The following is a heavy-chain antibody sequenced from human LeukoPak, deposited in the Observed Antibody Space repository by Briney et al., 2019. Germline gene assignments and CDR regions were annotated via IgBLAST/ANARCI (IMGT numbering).Heavy chain of an antibody. J-gene: IGHJ4*02. CDR2: INPNSGGT. CDR3: AGACSGGSCYSY. Sequence: ASVKVSCKASGYTFTGYYTHWVRQAPGQGLEWMGWINPNSGGTNYAQKFQGRVTMTRDTSISTAYMELSRLRSDDTAVYYCAGACSGGSCYSYWGQGTLVTVSS. V-gene: IGHV1-2*02. D-gene: IGHD2-15*01. CDR1: GYTFTGYY.